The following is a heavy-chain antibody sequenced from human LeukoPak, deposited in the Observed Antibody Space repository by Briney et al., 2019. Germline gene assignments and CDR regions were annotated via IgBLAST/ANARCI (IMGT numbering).Heavy chain of an antibody. V-gene: IGHV1-46*01. CDR1: GYTFTSYY. J-gene: IGHJ5*02. CDR2: INPSGGST. CDR3: ARGRALGSPRGWFDP. Sequence: GASVKVSCKASGYTFTSYYIHWVRQAPGQGLEWMGLINPSGGSTNYAQKFQGRVTMTRDTSTSTVYMELSSLRSEDTAVYYCARGRALGSPRGWFDPWGQGTLVTVSS.